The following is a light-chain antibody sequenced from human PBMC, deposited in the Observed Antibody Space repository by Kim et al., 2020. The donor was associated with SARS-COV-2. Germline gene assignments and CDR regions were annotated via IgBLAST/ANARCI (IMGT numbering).Light chain of an antibody. CDR2: DSS. CDR1: QSTSTN. Sequence: EIVMTQSPATLSVSPGERATLSCRASQSTSTNLACYQQKPGQAPRLLISDSSTSATGIPARFSGSGSGTEFTLTISSLQSEDFALYYWQQYNDWPWTFGPGTKVDIK. CDR3: QQYNDWPWT. J-gene: IGKJ1*01. V-gene: IGKV3-15*01.